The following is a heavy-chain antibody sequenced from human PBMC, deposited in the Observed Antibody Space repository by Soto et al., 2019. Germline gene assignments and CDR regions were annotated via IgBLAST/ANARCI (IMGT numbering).Heavy chain of an antibody. J-gene: IGHJ4*02. CDR3: ARDYWQLVPRGFDY. Sequence: PGGSLRLSCAASGFTFSSYSIHWVRQAPGRGLEWVAAISYDGSNKYYTDSVKGRFTISRDNSKNSLYLQMNSLRAEDTAVYYCARDYWQLVPRGFDYWGQGTLVTVSS. V-gene: IGHV3-30-3*01. CDR2: ISYDGSNK. CDR1: GFTFSSYS. D-gene: IGHD6-6*01.